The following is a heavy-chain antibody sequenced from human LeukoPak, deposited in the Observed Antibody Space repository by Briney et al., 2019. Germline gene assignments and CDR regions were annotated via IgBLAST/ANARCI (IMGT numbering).Heavy chain of an antibody. CDR1: GFTFHLYA. J-gene: IGHJ6*02. CDR3: ATEGTTGNFYYYGLDV. CDR2: ITGDGRST. Sequence: AGSLRLSCAASGFTFHLYAMHWVRLAPGKGLEWVSLITGDGRSTYYADSVKGRFTISRDNSKNTLYLQMNSLRAEDTAVYYCATEGTTGNFYYYGLDVWGQGTTVTVSS. D-gene: IGHD4-17*01. V-gene: IGHV3-43*02.